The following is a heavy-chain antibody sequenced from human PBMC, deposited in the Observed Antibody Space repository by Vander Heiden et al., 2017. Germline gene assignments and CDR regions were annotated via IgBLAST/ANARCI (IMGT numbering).Heavy chain of an antibody. Sequence: QVQLVESGGGVVQPGRSLRLSCAASGFTFRSYGMHWVRQAPGKGLEWVAVISYDGSNKYYVDSVKGRFTISRDNSKNTLYLQMNSLRAEDTAVYYCAKRGGDYGAERYYYYGMDVWGQGTTVTVSS. D-gene: IGHD4-17*01. CDR2: ISYDGSNK. J-gene: IGHJ6*02. CDR1: GFTFRSYG. V-gene: IGHV3-30*18. CDR3: AKRGGDYGAERYYYYGMDV.